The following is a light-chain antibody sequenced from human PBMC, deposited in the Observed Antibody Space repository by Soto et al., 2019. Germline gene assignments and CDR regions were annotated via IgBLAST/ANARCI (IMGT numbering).Light chain of an antibody. CDR2: DVS. CDR3: SSYTSCSTLLYV. V-gene: IGLV2-14*01. CDR1: SSDVGGYNY. J-gene: IGLJ1*01. Sequence: QSALTQSASVSGSPGQSITISCTGTSSDVGGYNYVSWYQQHPGKAPKLMIYDVSNRPSGVSNRFSGSKSGNTASLTISGLQAEDEADYYCSSYTSCSTLLYVFGTGTKVTVL.